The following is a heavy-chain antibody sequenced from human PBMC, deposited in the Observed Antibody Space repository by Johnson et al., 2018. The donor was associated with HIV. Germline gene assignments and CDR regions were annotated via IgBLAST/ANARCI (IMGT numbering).Heavy chain of an antibody. V-gene: IGHV3-9*01. Sequence: VQLVESGGGLVQPGGSLRLSCAASGFSFDDYAMHWVRQPPGKGLEWVSGISWNSGSIGYADSVQGRFTISRDNAKNTLYLQMNSLRAEDTAVYYCAKTQWELLGVGAFDIWGQGTMVTVSS. J-gene: IGHJ3*02. D-gene: IGHD1-26*01. CDR3: AKTQWELLGVGAFDI. CDR1: GFSFDDYA. CDR2: ISWNSGSI.